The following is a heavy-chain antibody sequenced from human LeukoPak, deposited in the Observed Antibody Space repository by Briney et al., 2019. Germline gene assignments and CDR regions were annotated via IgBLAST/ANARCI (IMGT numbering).Heavy chain of an antibody. J-gene: IGHJ3*02. V-gene: IGHV4-34*01. CDR3: ARRYYYEIDI. CDR2: INHSGST. CDR1: GGSFSGYY. Sequence: SETLSLTXAVYGGSFSGYYWSWIRQPPGKGLEWIGEINHSGSTNYNPSLKSRVTISVDTSKNQFSLKLSSVTAADTAVYYCARRYYYEIDIWGQGTMVTVSS. D-gene: IGHD3-22*01.